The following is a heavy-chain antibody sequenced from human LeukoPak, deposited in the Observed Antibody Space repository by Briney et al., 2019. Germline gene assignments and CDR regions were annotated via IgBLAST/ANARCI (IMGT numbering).Heavy chain of an antibody. D-gene: IGHD5-24*01. Sequence: ASVKVSCKASGYTFTDNYIHWVRQAPGQGLEWMGRVNPDSGGINYAQKFQGRVTMTRDTSINTAFVELRRLRSDDTATYYCARLATTSLFDYWGQGTLVTVSS. CDR1: GYTFTDNY. CDR2: VNPDSGGI. CDR3: ARLATTSLFDY. V-gene: IGHV1-2*06. J-gene: IGHJ4*02.